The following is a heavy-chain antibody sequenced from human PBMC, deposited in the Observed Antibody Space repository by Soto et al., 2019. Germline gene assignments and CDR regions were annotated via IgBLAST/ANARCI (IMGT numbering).Heavy chain of an antibody. CDR1: GFTFSSYG. J-gene: IGHJ6*01. CDR3: AKGRGYQLLYYYYYGMDV. CDR2: ISYDGSNK. Sequence: QVQLVESGGGVVQPGRSLRLSCAASGFTFSSYGMHWVRQAPGKGLEWVAVISYDGSNKYYADSVKGRFTISRDNSKNTLYLQMNSLRAEDTAVYYCAKGRGYQLLYYYYYGMDVW. V-gene: IGHV3-30*18. D-gene: IGHD2-2*01.